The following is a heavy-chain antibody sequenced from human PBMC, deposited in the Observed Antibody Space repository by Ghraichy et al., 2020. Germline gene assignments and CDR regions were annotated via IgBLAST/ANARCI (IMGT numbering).Heavy chain of an antibody. D-gene: IGHD3-3*01. J-gene: IGHJ4*02. V-gene: IGHV1-2*02. CDR2: INPNSGGT. Sequence: ASVKVSCKASGYTFTGYYMHWVRQAPGQGLEWMGWINPNSGGTNYAQKFQGRVTMTRDTSISTAYMELSRLRSDDTAVYYCARGAHYDFWSGYYEGRYSDYWGQGTLVTVSS. CDR3: ARGAHYDFWSGYYEGRYSDY. CDR1: GYTFTGYY.